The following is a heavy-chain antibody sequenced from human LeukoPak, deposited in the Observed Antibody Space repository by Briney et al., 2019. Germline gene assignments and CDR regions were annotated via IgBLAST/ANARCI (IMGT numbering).Heavy chain of an antibody. CDR1: GFTFSGYS. CDR3: ARDRIEQQRTLGRSTTYYNYYYMDV. J-gene: IGHJ6*03. Sequence: GGSLRLSCAASGFTFSGYSMNWVRQAPGKGLERVSYISSSSSTMYYADSVKGRFTISRDNAKNSLYLQMNSLRAEDTAVYYCARDRIEQQRTLGRSTTYYNYYYMDVWGKGTTVTVSS. CDR2: ISSSSSTM. V-gene: IGHV3-48*01. D-gene: IGHD6-13*01.